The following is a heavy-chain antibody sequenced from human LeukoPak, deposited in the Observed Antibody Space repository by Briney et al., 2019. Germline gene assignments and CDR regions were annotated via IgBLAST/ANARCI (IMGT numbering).Heavy chain of an antibody. CDR1: GGSISSGGYY. J-gene: IGHJ4*02. V-gene: IGHV4-31*03. CDR2: IYYSGST. Sequence: PSQTLSLTCTVSGGSISSGGYYWSWIRQHPGKGLEWIGYIYYSGSTYYNPSLKSRVTTSVDTSKNQFSPKLSSVTAADTAVYYCARGQALYYYDSSGYVDYWGQGTLVTVSS. D-gene: IGHD3-22*01. CDR3: ARGQALYYYDSSGYVDY.